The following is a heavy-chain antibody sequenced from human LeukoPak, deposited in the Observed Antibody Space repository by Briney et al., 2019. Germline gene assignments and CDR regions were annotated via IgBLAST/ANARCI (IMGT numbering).Heavy chain of an antibody. V-gene: IGHV4-59*01. J-gene: IGHJ3*02. CDR2: ISYSGST. CDR3: ARETNGDYDAFDI. D-gene: IGHD4-17*01. CDR1: GGSISSYY. Sequence: SETLSLTCSVSGGSISSYYWNWIRQPPGKGLEWIGSISYSGSTNYNPSLESRVTISVDTSKNQISLKLSSVTAADTAVYYCARETNGDYDAFDIWGQGTMVTVSS.